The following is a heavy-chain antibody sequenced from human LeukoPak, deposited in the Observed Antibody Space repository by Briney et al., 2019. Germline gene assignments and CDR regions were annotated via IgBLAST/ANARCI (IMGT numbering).Heavy chain of an antibody. Sequence: QTGGSLRLSCAASGFTFSSYEMNWVRQPPGKGLEWVSAISGSGGSTYYADSVKGRFTISRDNSKNTLYLQMNSLRAEDTAVYYCAKSSYGSGSYYGPNFDYWGQGTLVTVSS. D-gene: IGHD3-10*01. CDR2: ISGSGGST. V-gene: IGHV3-23*01. J-gene: IGHJ4*02. CDR3: AKSSYGSGSYYGPNFDY. CDR1: GFTFSSYE.